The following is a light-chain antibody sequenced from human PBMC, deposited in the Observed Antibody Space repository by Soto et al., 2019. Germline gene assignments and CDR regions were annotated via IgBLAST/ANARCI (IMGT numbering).Light chain of an antibody. CDR2: EVT. Sequence: QSVLTQPPSASGSPGQSVTISCTGTSSDVGGYDYVSWYQQRPGKAPKLLIHEVTKRPSGVPDRFSGSKSGNTASLTVSGLQAEDEAEYYCCSYAGRALYVFXTGTKVTVL. J-gene: IGLJ1*01. V-gene: IGLV2-8*01. CDR3: CSYAGRALYV. CDR1: SSDVGGYDY.